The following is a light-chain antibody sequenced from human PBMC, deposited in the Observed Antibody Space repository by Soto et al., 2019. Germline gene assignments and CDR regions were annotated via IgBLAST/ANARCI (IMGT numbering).Light chain of an antibody. CDR3: QQSTDIPRT. J-gene: IGKJ1*01. V-gene: IGKV1-39*01. CDR1: QSISNS. CDR2: TSS. Sequence: DIQMTQSPSSLSASVGDRVTITCRASQSISNSLNWYQQRPGKAPKLLIYTSSNLQTGVPSRFSGSGSGTDFTLTISSLQPEDFATYYCQQSTDIPRTFGQGTKVEIK.